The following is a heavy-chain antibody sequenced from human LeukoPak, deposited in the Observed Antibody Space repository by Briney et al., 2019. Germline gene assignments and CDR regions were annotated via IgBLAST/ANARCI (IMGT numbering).Heavy chain of an antibody. D-gene: IGHD3-10*01. CDR2: ISGSGGST. J-gene: IGHJ4*02. V-gene: IGHV3-23*01. CDR1: GFTFSNYG. CDR3: AKGYDYYGSGSYRSYFDY. Sequence: GGTLRLSCAASGFTFSNYGLSWVRQAPGKGLEWVSAISGSGGSTYYADSVKGRFTISRDNSKNTLYLQMNSLRAEDTAVYYCAKGYDYYGSGSYRSYFDYWGQGTLVSVSS.